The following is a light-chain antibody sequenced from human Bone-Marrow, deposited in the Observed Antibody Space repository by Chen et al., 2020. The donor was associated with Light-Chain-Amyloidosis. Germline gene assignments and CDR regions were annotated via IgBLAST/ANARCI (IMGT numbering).Light chain of an antibody. CDR3: QVWDRSSDRPV. Sequence: SYVLTQPSSGSVAPGQTATIACGGNNIGSTSVHWYQQTPGQAPLLVVYDDSDRPSGIPERLSDSTSGNTATLTISRVEAGDEADYYCQVWDRSSDRPVFGGGTKLTVL. CDR2: DDS. V-gene: IGLV3-21*02. J-gene: IGLJ3*02. CDR1: NIGSTS.